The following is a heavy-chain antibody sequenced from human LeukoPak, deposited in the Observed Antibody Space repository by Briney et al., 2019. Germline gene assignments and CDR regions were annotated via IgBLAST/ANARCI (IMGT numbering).Heavy chain of an antibody. CDR3: ARGGYYSTYYFDY. Sequence: SETLSLTCAVYGGSFSGYYWSWIRQPPGKGLEWIGEINHSGSTNYNPSLKSRVTISVDTSKNQFSLKLGSVTAADTAVYYCARGGYYSTYYFDYWGQGTLVTVSS. J-gene: IGHJ4*02. D-gene: IGHD3-10*01. V-gene: IGHV4-34*01. CDR2: INHSGST. CDR1: GGSFSGYY.